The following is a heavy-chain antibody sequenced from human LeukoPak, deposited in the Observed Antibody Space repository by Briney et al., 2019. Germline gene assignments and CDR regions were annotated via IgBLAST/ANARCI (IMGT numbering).Heavy chain of an antibody. CDR2: IKQEGSEK. V-gene: IGHV3-7*01. D-gene: IGHD4-17*01. CDR3: ARGPNYGDRVDFHDQ. J-gene: IGHJ4*02. CDR1: GFIFRSHW. Sequence: GGSLRLSCEASGFIFRSHWMSWVRQVPGRGLEWVAHIKQEGSEKFYVDSVEGRFTLSRDDAKSSLHLQMNSLRVDDTALYFCARGPNYGDRVDFHDQWGQGTLVTVSS.